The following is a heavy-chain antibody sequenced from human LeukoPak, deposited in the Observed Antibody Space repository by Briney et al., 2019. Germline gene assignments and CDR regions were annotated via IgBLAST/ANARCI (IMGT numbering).Heavy chain of an antibody. CDR1: GFTFSSYS. Sequence: GGSLRLSCAASGFTFSSYSMNWVRQAPGKGLGWVSYISTSSSTIYYADSVKGRFTISRDNAKNSLYLQMNSLRDEDTAVYYCARDRVVVVVAAIRYYYYGMDVWGQGTTVTVSS. CDR2: ISTSSSTI. J-gene: IGHJ6*02. V-gene: IGHV3-48*02. D-gene: IGHD2-15*01. CDR3: ARDRVVVVVAAIRYYYYGMDV.